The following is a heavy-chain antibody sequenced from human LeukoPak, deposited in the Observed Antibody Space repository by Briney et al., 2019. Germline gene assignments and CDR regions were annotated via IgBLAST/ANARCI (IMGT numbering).Heavy chain of an antibody. J-gene: IGHJ4*02. CDR3: ARVADGKGYPFDY. Sequence: SETLSLTCTVSGASISSYYWTWIRQPPGKGLEWIGYTYYSGSTYYKSSLKSRVTISVDTSKNQFSLKLSSVTAADTAVYYCARVADGKGYPFDYWGQGTLVTVSS. CDR1: GASISSYY. D-gene: IGHD5-18*01. V-gene: IGHV4-59*12. CDR2: TYYSGST.